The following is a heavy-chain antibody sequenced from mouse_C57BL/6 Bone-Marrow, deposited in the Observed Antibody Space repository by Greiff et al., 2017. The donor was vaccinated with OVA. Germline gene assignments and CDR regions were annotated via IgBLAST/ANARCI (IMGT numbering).Heavy chain of an antibody. V-gene: IGHV1-26*01. J-gene: IGHJ1*03. CDR3: ARDYYGSSWYFDV. CDR1: GYTFTDYY. Sequence: EVQLQQAGPELVKPGASVKISCKASGYTFTDYYMNWVKQSHGKSLEWIGDINPNNGGTSYNQKFKGKATLTVDKSSSTAYMELRSLTSEESAVYYCARDYYGSSWYFDVWGTGTTVTVSS. D-gene: IGHD1-1*01. CDR2: INPNNGGT.